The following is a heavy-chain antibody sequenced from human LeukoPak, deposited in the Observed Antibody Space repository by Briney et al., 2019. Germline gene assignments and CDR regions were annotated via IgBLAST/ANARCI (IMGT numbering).Heavy chain of an antibody. CDR2: ISSSSSTI. CDR3: ASPPIGVVTAVPWAFDI. Sequence: PGGSLRLSCAASGFTFSSYSMNWVRQAPGKGLEWVSYISSSSSTIYYADSVKGRFTISRDDAKNSLYLQMNSLRDEDTAVYYCASPPIGVVTAVPWAFDIWGQGTMVTVSS. CDR1: GFTFSSYS. J-gene: IGHJ3*02. D-gene: IGHD2-21*02. V-gene: IGHV3-48*02.